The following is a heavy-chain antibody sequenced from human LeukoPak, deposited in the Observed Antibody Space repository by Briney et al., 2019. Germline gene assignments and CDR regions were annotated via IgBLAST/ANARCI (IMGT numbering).Heavy chain of an antibody. CDR3: AREGYSGYDRPHNYFDY. CDR2: ISSSSSYI. J-gene: IGHJ4*02. Sequence: PGGSLRLSCAASGFTFSSYSMNWVRQAPGKGLEWVSSISSSSSYIYYADSVKGRFTISRDNAKNSLYLQMNSLRAEDTAVYYCAREGYSGYDRPHNYFDYWGQGTLVTVSS. D-gene: IGHD5-12*01. CDR1: GFTFSSYS. V-gene: IGHV3-21*01.